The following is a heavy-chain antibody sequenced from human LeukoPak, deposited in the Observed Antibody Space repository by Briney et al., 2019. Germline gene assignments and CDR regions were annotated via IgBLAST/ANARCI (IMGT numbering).Heavy chain of an antibody. J-gene: IGHJ4*02. CDR3: ASGGGYSSAWHSSDY. V-gene: IGHV3-30*03. D-gene: IGHD6-19*01. CDR2: ISYDGSKK. Sequence: GGSLRLSCAASGXTFSIYGMHWVRQAPGKGLEWVAVISYDGSKKFYADSVKGRITISRDNSKNTMYLQMNSLRAEDTAVYYCASGGGYSSAWHSSDYWGQGTLVTVSS. CDR1: GXTFSIYG.